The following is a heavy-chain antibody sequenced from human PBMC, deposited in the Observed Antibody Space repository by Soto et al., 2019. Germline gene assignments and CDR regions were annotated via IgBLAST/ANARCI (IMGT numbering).Heavy chain of an antibody. CDR3: AISLMVYAIRYYYYGMDV. D-gene: IGHD2-8*01. V-gene: IGHV1-45*02. Sequence: QMQLVQSGAEVKKTGSSVKVSCKASGYTFTYRYLHWVRQAPGQALEWMGWITPFNGNTNYAQKFQDRVTITRDRSMSTAYMELSSLRSEDTAMYYCAISLMVYAIRYYYYGMDVWGQGTTVTVSS. CDR2: ITPFNGNT. J-gene: IGHJ6*02. CDR1: GYTFTYRY.